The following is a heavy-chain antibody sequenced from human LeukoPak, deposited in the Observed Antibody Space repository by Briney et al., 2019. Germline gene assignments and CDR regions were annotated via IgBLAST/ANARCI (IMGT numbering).Heavy chain of an antibody. CDR2: IWYDGSNK. Sequence: SGGSLRLSCAASGFTFSSYGMHWVRQAPGKGLEWVAVIWYDGSNKYYADSLKGRFTISRDNSKNTLYLQMNSLRADDTAVYYSAKDRYYGGSKPYFDYWGPGAPVTVSS. D-gene: IGHD1-26*01. J-gene: IGHJ4*01. CDR1: GFTFSSYG. CDR3: AKDRYYGGSKPYFDY. V-gene: IGHV3-33*06.